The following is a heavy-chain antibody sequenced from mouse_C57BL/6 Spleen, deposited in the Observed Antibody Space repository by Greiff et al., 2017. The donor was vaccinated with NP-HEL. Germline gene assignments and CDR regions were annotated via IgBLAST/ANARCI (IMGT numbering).Heavy chain of an antibody. CDR2: IDPSDSYT. J-gene: IGHJ4*01. CDR3: ARYSNYGSYAMDY. D-gene: IGHD2-5*01. V-gene: IGHV1-59*01. CDR1: GYTFTSYW. Sequence: VQLQQPGAELVRPGTSVKLSCKASGYTFTSYWMHWVKQRPGQGLEWIGVIDPSDSYTNYNQKFKGKATLTVDTSSSTAYMQLSSLTSEDSAVYYCARYSNYGSYAMDYWGQGTSVTVSS.